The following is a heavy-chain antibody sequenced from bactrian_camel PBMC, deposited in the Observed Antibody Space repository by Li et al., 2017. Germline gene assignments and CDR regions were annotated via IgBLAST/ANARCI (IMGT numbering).Heavy chain of an antibody. D-gene: IGHD2*01. CDR2: VDSDDSA. V-gene: IGHV3S53*01. CDR1: GYVSHTIC. Sequence: HVQLVESGGGSVQSGGSLRLSCAFSGYVSHTICLGWFRQSPGKARDGVAAVDSDDSASYAEFVKGRFTISQDNAKNTLYLQMNNLKPEDTAMYYCAAGWSGGYCNLKFGMDFWGVGTLVTVS. J-gene: IGHJ7*01.